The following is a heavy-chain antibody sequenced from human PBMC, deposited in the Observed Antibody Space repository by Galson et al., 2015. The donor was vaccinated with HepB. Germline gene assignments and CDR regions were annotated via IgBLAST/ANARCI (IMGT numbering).Heavy chain of an antibody. Sequence: SVKVSCKASGYTFTSYGISWVRQAPGQGLEWMGWISAYNGNTNYAQKLQGRVTMTTDTSTSTAYMELRSLRSDDTAVYYCARVKNTMVRGANDYWGQGTLVTVSS. CDR1: GYTFTSYG. J-gene: IGHJ4*02. V-gene: IGHV1-18*01. CDR3: ARVKNTMVRGANDY. D-gene: IGHD3-10*01. CDR2: ISAYNGNT.